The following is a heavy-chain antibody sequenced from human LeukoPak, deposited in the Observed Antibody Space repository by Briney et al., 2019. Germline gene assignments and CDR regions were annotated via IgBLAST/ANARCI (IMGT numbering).Heavy chain of an antibody. J-gene: IGHJ3*02. V-gene: IGHV1-46*01. CDR2: INPSGGST. CDR1: GYTFTSYY. CDR3: ARAYYDILTAIDAFDI. D-gene: IGHD3-9*01. Sequence: ASVKVSCKASGYTFTSYYMHWVRQAPGQGLEWMGIINPSGGSTSYAQKFQGRVTMTRDTSTSTVYMELSSLRSEDTAVYYCARAYYDILTAIDAFDIWGQGTMVTVSS.